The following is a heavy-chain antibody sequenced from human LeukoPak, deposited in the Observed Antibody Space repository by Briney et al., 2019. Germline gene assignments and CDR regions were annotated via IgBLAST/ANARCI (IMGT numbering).Heavy chain of an antibody. Sequence: PGRSLRLSCAASGFTFDDYAMHWVRQTPGKGLEWVSGISWNSGAIGYADSVKGRFTISRDNAKNSLYLQMNSLRPEGMALYYCAKEGGGGKFYFDYWGQGTLVTVSS. J-gene: IGHJ4*02. CDR2: ISWNSGAI. CDR3: AKEGGGGKFYFDY. CDR1: GFTFDDYA. D-gene: IGHD3-16*01. V-gene: IGHV3-9*03.